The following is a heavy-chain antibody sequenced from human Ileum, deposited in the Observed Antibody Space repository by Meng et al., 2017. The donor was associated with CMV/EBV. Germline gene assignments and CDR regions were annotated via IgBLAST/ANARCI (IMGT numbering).Heavy chain of an antibody. CDR2: IYSDGSST. CDR1: AFTFSSYA. V-gene: IGHV3-23*03. J-gene: IGHJ4*02. D-gene: IGHD1-26*01. CDR3: AKGEVVGAFDQ. Sequence: GESLKISCAASAFTFSSYAMNWVRQAPGKGLEWVSIIYSDGSSTYYADSVKGRFTISRDNSKNRLYLQMNSVRAEDTAVYYCAKGEVVGAFDQWGQGTLVTVSS.